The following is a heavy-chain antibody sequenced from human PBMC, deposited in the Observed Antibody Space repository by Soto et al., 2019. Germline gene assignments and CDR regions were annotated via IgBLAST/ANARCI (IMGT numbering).Heavy chain of an antibody. V-gene: IGHV3-48*02. J-gene: IGHJ3*02. D-gene: IGHD3-9*01. CDR2: ISSSSSTI. Sequence: GGSLRLSCAASGFTFSSYSMNWVRQAPGKGLEWVSYISSSSSTIYYADSVKGRFTISRDNAKNSLYLQMNSLRDEDTAVYYCARDYLRYFDWSPYDDAFDIWGQGTMVTVSS. CDR1: GFTFSSYS. CDR3: ARDYLRYFDWSPYDDAFDI.